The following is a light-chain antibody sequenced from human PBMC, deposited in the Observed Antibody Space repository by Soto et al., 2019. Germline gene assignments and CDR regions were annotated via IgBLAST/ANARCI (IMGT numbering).Light chain of an antibody. CDR2: GAS. CDR3: PQYGGSPRT. Sequence: EIVMTQSPATLSVSPGERATFSCRASQSVTKSLAWYQQKPGQAPRLLIDGASSRATGIPDRFSGSGSGTDFTLTISRLEPEDFAVYYCPQYGGSPRTFGQGTKVDI. CDR1: QSVTKS. J-gene: IGKJ1*01. V-gene: IGKV3-20*01.